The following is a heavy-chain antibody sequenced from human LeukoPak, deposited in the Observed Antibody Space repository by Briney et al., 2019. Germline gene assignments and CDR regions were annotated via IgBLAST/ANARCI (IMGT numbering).Heavy chain of an antibody. CDR1: GFTFSSYS. D-gene: IGHD3-10*02. Sequence: GGSLRLSCAASGFTFSSYSMNWVRQAPGKGLEWVSYISSSGSTIYYADSVKGRFTISRDNAKNSLYLQMNSLRAEDTAVYYCAGLGITMIGGVWGKGTTVTISS. V-gene: IGHV3-48*04. CDR2: ISSSGSTI. J-gene: IGHJ6*04. CDR3: AGLGITMIGGV.